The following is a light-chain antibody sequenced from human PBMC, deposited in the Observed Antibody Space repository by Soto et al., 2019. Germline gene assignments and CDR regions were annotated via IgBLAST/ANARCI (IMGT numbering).Light chain of an antibody. V-gene: IGLV2-14*01. J-gene: IGLJ1*01. CDR2: EVS. Sequence: QSVLSQPASVSGSPGQSITISCTGTSSDIGRYNYVSWYQQHPGMAPQLLIYEVSDRPSGVSNRFSGSKSGNTASLTISGLQAEDEADYYCSSYAGSNNPLFVFGSGTKLTVL. CDR1: SSDIGRYNY. CDR3: SSYAGSNNPLFV.